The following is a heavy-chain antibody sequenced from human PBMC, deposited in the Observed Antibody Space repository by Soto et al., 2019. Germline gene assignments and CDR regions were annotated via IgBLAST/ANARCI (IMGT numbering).Heavy chain of an antibody. CDR1: GVTLRSFA. Sequence: QVLLVQSGAEVKRLGSSVQVSCKASGVTLRSFAIAWVRQTPGHGLEWMGGIVPIFGTTNYAQKFQGRLTITADGSTTTAFMELSSLTSEDSGLYYCATVMSWFDPWGQGTLVTVSS. V-gene: IGHV1-69*01. J-gene: IGHJ5*02. CDR3: ATVMSWFDP. D-gene: IGHD3-16*01. CDR2: IVPIFGTT.